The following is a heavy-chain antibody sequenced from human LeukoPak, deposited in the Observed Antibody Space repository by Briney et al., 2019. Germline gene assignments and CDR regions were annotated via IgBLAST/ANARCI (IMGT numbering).Heavy chain of an antibody. J-gene: IGHJ2*01. Sequence: PGGSLRLSCAASGFTFSSYEMNWIRQAPGKGLEWVTYISSSSSDTNYADSVKGRFTISRDNAKNSLYLQMNSLRAEDTAVYYCARPPSYSSSWPFDLWGRGTLVSVSS. CDR1: GFTFSSYE. D-gene: IGHD6-13*01. V-gene: IGHV3-48*03. CDR2: ISSSSSDT. CDR3: ARPPSYSSSWPFDL.